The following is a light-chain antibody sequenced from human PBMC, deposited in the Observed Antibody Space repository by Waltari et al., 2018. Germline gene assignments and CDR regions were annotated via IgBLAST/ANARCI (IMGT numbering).Light chain of an antibody. CDR2: DAS. Sequence: EIVMTQSPATLSVSPGERATLSCRARRSIGTKLAWFQQTPGQAPRLLIYDASTRDTDIPARVSGSGSGIEFTLAISSLQSEDFAVYYCQQYNDWPRTFGRGTKLEIE. V-gene: IGKV3-15*01. CDR3: QQYNDWPRT. CDR1: RSIGTK. J-gene: IGKJ2*01.